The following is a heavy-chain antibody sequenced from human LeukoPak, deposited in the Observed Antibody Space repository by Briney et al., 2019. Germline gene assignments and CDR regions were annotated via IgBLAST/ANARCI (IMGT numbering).Heavy chain of an antibody. Sequence: SETLSLTCTVSGGSVSSGNYYWTWIRQPAGKGLEWIGRIYTSGSTNYNPSLKSRVTISIDASKNQFSLRLSSVTAADTAVYYCTQGGELMNYWGQGALVTVSS. CDR2: IYTSGST. V-gene: IGHV4-61*02. D-gene: IGHD1-7*01. J-gene: IGHJ4*02. CDR3: TQGGELMNY. CDR1: GGSVSSGNYY.